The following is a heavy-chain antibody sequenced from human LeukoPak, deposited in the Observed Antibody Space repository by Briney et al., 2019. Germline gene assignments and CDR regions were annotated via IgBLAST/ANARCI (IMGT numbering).Heavy chain of an antibody. V-gene: IGHV1-24*01. Sequence: ASVKVSCKASGYTFTGYYMHWVRQAPGKGLEWMGGFDPEDGETIYAQKFQGRVTMTEDTSTDTAYMELSSLRSEDTAVYYCATDPGSVGATVGDYWGQGTLVTVSS. CDR3: ATDPGSVGATVGDY. CDR2: FDPEDGET. J-gene: IGHJ4*02. CDR1: GYTFTGYY. D-gene: IGHD1-26*01.